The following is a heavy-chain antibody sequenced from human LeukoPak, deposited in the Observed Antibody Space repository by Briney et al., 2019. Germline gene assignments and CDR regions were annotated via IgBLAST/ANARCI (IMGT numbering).Heavy chain of an antibody. J-gene: IGHJ4*02. D-gene: IGHD5-12*01. CDR1: GASIRSHY. V-gene: IGHV4-59*11. CDR3: ATTLRYSGYDLLDY. Sequence: SETLSLTCTVSGASIRSHYWNWIRQPPGKGLEWIGYIYYSGSTNYNPSLKSRVTISIDTSKNQFSLKLSSVTAADTAVYYCATTLRYSGYDLLDYWGQGTLVTVSS. CDR2: IYYSGST.